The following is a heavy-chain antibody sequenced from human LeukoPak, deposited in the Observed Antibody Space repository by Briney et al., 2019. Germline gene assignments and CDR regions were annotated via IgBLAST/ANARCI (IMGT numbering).Heavy chain of an antibody. V-gene: IGHV3-30*02. Sequence: PGGSLRLSCAASGFTFSSYGMHWVRQAPGKGLEWVAFIRYDGSNKYYADSVKGRFTFSRDNSKNTLYLQMNSLRAEDTAVYYCAKFFGVRGPLDYWGQGTLVTVSS. CDR2: IRYDGSNK. CDR1: GFTFSSYG. D-gene: IGHD3-10*01. CDR3: AKFFGVRGPLDY. J-gene: IGHJ4*02.